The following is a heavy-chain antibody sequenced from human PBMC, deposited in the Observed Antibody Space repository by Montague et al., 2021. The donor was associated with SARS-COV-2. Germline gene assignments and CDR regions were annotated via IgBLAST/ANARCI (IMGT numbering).Heavy chain of an antibody. J-gene: IGHJ3*02. V-gene: IGHV6-1*01. CDR3: ASSGITLTGLDAFDI. D-gene: IGHD3-9*01. Sequence: CAISGDTVSSKSVAWNWIRQSPSRGLELLGRTYYRSKWYSDYAEXVKXRLVITPDTSKNQVSLQLNSVIPEDTAVYFCASSGITLTGLDAFDIWGQGTMVTVSS. CDR1: GDTVSSKSVA. CDR2: TYYRSKWYS.